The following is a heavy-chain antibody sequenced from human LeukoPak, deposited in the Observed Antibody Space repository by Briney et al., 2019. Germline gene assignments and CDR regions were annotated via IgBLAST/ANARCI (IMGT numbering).Heavy chain of an antibody. CDR2: IKEDGSEK. CDR1: GFTFSTYW. Sequence: GGSPRLSCAASGFTFSTYWMTWVRQAPGKGLEWLAKIKEDGSEKYYVDSVKGRCTISRDNAKNSLYLQMNSLRAEDTAVYYCARGGSLYFDQWGQGTLVTVSS. V-gene: IGHV3-7*04. CDR3: ARGGSLYFDQ. J-gene: IGHJ4*02. D-gene: IGHD3-16*01.